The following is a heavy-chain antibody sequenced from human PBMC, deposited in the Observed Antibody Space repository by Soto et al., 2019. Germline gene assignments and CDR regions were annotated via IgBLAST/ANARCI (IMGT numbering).Heavy chain of an antibody. Sequence: SVKVSCKASGFTFTNSAVQWVRQARGQRLEWIGWIVVGSGNTNYAQKFQERVTITRDMSTSTAYMELSSLRSDDTAVYYCARVHYHSSGYYSEIFDYWGQGTLVTVSS. J-gene: IGHJ4*02. CDR3: ARVHYHSSGYYSEIFDY. CDR1: GFTFTNSA. V-gene: IGHV1-58*01. D-gene: IGHD3-22*01. CDR2: IVVGSGNT.